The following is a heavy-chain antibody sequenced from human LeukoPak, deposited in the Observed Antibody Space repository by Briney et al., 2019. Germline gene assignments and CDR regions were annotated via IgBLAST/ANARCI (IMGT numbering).Heavy chain of an antibody. CDR1: RFTCSDNY. CDR2: ITIGSDTTN. V-gene: IGHV3-11*01. CDR3: EKEGSYRFRGPFDI. Sequence: EGTLSLYCAASRFTCSDNYMSWIPPAPGKGLEWISYITIGSDTTNGSAESGKGRLSVSRDKADNSLYLEMNRLRAEYTAVYDFEKEGSYRFRGPFDIWGQGTMVTVSS. D-gene: IGHD3-16*02. J-gene: IGHJ3*02.